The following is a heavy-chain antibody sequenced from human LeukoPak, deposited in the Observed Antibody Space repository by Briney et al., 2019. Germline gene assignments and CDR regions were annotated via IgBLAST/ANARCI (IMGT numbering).Heavy chain of an antibody. V-gene: IGHV4-59*01. D-gene: IGHD3-10*01. Sequence: PSETLSLTCTVSGGSISSYYWSWVRQPPGKGLEWIGYIYYSGSTNYNPSLKSRVTISLDTSKNQFSLKLSSVTAADTAVYYCARERYYGSGNFFDFWGQGTLVTVSS. CDR3: ARERYYGSGNFFDF. J-gene: IGHJ4*02. CDR2: IYYSGST. CDR1: GGSISSYY.